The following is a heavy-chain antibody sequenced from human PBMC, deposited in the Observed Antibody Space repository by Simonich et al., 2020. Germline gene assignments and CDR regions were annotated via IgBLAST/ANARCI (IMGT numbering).Heavy chain of an antibody. CDR3: ARLPDY. CDR1: GGSISSYY. J-gene: IGHJ4*02. Sequence: QVQLQESGPGLVKPSETLSLTSTVSGGSISSYYWSWIRQPPGKGLEWIGYIYYSGSTNYYPSLKSRVTISVDTAKNQFSLKLSSVTAADTAVYYCARLPDYWGQGTLVTVSS. V-gene: IGHV4-59*08. CDR2: IYYSGST.